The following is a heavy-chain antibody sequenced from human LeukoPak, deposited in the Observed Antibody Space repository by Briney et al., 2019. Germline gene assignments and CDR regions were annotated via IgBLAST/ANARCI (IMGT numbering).Heavy chain of an antibody. CDR1: GGSISSYY. Sequence: SETLSLTCTVSGGSISSYYWSWIRQPPGKGLEWIGYIYYSGSTNYNPSLKSRVTISVDTSKNQFSLKLSSVTAADTAVYYCARTGDTTPADYWGQGTLVTVSS. D-gene: IGHD3-16*01. J-gene: IGHJ4*02. V-gene: IGHV4-59*12. CDR3: ARTGDTTPADY. CDR2: IYYSGST.